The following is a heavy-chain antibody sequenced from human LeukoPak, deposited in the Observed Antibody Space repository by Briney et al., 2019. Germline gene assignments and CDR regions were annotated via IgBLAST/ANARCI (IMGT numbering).Heavy chain of an antibody. J-gene: IGHJ6*03. Sequence: SETLSLTCAVYSESFSAYYWSWIRQPPGKGLEWIGEINHSGSTNYNPSLKSRVTISVDTSKNQFSLKLSSVTAADTAVYYCARQTRGYSGYEPYYYYYMDVWGKGTTVTVSS. CDR1: SESFSAYY. D-gene: IGHD5-12*01. V-gene: IGHV4-34*01. CDR2: INHSGST. CDR3: ARQTRGYSGYEPYYYYYMDV.